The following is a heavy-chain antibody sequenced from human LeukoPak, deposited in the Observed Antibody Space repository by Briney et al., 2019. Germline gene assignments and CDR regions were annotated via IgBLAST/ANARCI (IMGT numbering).Heavy chain of an antibody. J-gene: IGHJ3*02. CDR3: ARVVGQQLIPDAFDI. V-gene: IGHV1-69*01. Sequence: SVKVSCKASGGTFSSYAISWVRQAPGQGLEWMGGIIPIFGTANYAQKFQGRVTITADESTSTAYIELSSLRSEDTAVYYCARVVGQQLIPDAFDIWGQGTMVTVSS. CDR2: IIPIFGTA. D-gene: IGHD6-13*01. CDR1: GGTFSSYA.